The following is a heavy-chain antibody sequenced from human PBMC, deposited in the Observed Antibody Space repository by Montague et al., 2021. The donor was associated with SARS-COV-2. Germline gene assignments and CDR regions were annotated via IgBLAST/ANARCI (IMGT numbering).Heavy chain of an antibody. D-gene: IGHD3-10*01. V-gene: IGHV4-34*01. CDR2: INHSGST. CDR1: GGSFSGYY. CDR3: AVNYGSGSYSTYYYGMDV. J-gene: IGHJ6*02. Sequence: ETLSLTCAVYGGSFSGYYWSWIRQPPGKGLEWIGEINHSGSTNYNPSLKSRVTISVDTSKNQFSLKLSSVTAADTAVYYCAVNYGSGSYSTYYYGMDVWGQGTTVTVSS.